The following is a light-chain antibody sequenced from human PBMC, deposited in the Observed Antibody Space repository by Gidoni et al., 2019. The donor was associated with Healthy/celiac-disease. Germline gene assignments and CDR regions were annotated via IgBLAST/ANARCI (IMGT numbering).Light chain of an antibody. CDR3: QQYGSSPMYT. Sequence: EIGLTQCPGTLALSPGERATLSCRASQSVSSSYLAWYQQKPGQAPRLLIYGASSRATGIPDRFSGSGSGTDFTLTISRLEPEDFAVYYCQQYGSSPMYTFGQXTKLEIK. V-gene: IGKV3-20*01. CDR2: GAS. CDR1: QSVSSSY. J-gene: IGKJ2*01.